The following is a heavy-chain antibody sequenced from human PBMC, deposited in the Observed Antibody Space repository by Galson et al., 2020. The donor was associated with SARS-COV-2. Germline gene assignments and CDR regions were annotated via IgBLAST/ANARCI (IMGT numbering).Heavy chain of an antibody. D-gene: IGHD2-15*01. CDR3: AHRSWDIVGMYFQE. Sequence: VSGPTLVKPTQTLTLTCTFSGFSLSTSGVGVGWIRQPPGKALEWLALVYWDDDKRYSPSLKSRVTITKDTSKNQVVLRMTNMDPVDTATYYCAHRSWDIVGMYFQEWGQGTLVTVSS. CDR2: VYWDDDK. V-gene: IGHV2-5*02. J-gene: IGHJ1*01. CDR1: GFSLSTSGVG.